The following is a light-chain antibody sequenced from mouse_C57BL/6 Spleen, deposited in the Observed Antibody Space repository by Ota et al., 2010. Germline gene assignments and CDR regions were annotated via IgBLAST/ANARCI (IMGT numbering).Light chain of an antibody. J-gene: IGKJ4*01. CDR3: QNDYSYPFT. Sequence: MTQSPSSLTVTAGEKVTMSCKSSQSLLNSRNQKNFLTWYQQKPGQPPKLLIYWASTRESGVPDRFTGSGSGTDFTLTISSVQAEDLAVYYCQNDYSYPFTFGSGTKLEIK. V-gene: IGKV8-19*01. CDR1: QSLLNSRNQKNF. CDR2: WAS.